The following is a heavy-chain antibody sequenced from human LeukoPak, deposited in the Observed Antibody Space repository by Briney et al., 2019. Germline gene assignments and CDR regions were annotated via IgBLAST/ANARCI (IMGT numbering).Heavy chain of an antibody. CDR2: ISYSGST. J-gene: IGHJ4*02. Sequence: SETLSLTCTVSGGSISSYYWSWIRQPPGKGLEWIGYISYSGSTNHNPSLKSRVTISVDTSKNQFSLKLSSVTAADTAAYYCARERITTAGRSYYFDYWGQGTLVTVSS. CDR3: ARERITTAGRSYYFDY. V-gene: IGHV4-59*01. D-gene: IGHD6-13*01. CDR1: GGSISSYY.